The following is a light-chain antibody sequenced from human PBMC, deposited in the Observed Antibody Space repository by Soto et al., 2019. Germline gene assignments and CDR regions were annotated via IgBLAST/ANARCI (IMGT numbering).Light chain of an antibody. CDR1: SSDVGDFNY. Sequence: QSVLTQYASGSGAPGKPITISCTGTSSDVGDFNYVSWYQQHPGKAPKLIIYDVSNRPSGVSNRFSGSKSGNTASLTISGLQAEDEADYYCSSYTSSSTLYVFGTGTKVTVL. J-gene: IGLJ1*01. CDR2: DVS. CDR3: SSYTSSSTLYV. V-gene: IGLV2-14*01.